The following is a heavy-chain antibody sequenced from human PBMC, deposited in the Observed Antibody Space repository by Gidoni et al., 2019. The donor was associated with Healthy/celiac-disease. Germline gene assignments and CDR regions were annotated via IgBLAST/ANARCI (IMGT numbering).Heavy chain of an antibody. Sequence: TVSSNYMSWVRQAPGKGLEWVSVIYSGGSTYDADSVKGRFTISRDNSKNTLYLQMNSLRAEDTAVYYCARVQIGYSSGWYDYFDYWGQGTLVTVSS. CDR1: TVSSNY. V-gene: IGHV3-53*01. D-gene: IGHD6-19*01. CDR2: IYSGGST. J-gene: IGHJ4*02. CDR3: ARVQIGYSSGWYDYFDY.